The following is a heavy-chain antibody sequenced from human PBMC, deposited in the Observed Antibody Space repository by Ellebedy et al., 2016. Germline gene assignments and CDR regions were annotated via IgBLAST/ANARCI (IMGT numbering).Heavy chain of an antibody. Sequence: GESLKISXAASGFFFGSYGMHWIRQTPGKGLEWVAVIWYDGRNKYYADSVRGRFTISRDNSKDTVYLQMDSLRAEDTAVYYCGRTLSGGGIDYWGQGTLVTVS. V-gene: IGHV3-33*01. D-gene: IGHD3-16*01. CDR1: GFFFGSYG. J-gene: IGHJ4*02. CDR2: IWYDGRNK. CDR3: GRTLSGGGIDY.